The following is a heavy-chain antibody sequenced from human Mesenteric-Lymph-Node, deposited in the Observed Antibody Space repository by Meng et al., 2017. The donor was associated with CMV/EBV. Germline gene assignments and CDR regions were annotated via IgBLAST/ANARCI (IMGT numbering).Heavy chain of an antibody. D-gene: IGHD2-21*01. CDR2: IYNSGST. V-gene: IGHV4-39*01. CDR3: ARRYCGGDCYYNYFDY. J-gene: IGHJ4*02. CDR1: GGSISSSSYY. Sequence: SETLSLTCTVSGGSISSSSYYWGWIRQPPGKGLEWIGNIYNSGSTYYNPSLKSRVTISVGTSKNQFSLKLSSVTAADTAVYYCARRYCGGDCYYNYFDYWGQGTLVTVSS.